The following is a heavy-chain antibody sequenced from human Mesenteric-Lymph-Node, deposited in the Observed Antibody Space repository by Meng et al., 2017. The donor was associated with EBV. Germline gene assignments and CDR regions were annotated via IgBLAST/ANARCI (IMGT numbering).Heavy chain of an antibody. CDR3: ASTSSGYYYGSG. CDR2: IIPVFGIT. D-gene: IGHD3-10*01. CDR1: GGTLSNYA. J-gene: IGHJ4*02. V-gene: IGHV1-69*01. Sequence: QVQLVQSGAEVKKPGVSVKVSWKASGGTLSNYAISWVRQAPGQGLEWMGGIIPVFGITNYAQKFQDRVTVTADESTSTAYMELGTLTSEDTAVYYCASTSSGYYYGSGWGQGTLVTVSS.